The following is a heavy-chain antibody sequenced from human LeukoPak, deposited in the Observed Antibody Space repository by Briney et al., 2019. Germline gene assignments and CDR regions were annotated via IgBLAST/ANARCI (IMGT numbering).Heavy chain of an antibody. V-gene: IGHV1-2*02. Sequence: ASVKVSCKASGYTFTGYYMHWVRQAPGQGLEWMGWINPNNGGTNYAQKFQGRVTMTRDTSISTAYMELSRLRSDDTAVYYCARCRPAAISNWFDPWGQGTLVTVSS. CDR2: INPNNGGT. J-gene: IGHJ5*02. CDR1: GYTFTGYY. D-gene: IGHD2-2*02. CDR3: ARCRPAAISNWFDP.